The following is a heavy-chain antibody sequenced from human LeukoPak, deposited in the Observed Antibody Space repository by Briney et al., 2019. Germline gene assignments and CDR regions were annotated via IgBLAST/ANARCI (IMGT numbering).Heavy chain of an antibody. V-gene: IGHV3-74*01. Sequence: GGSLRLSCAASGFTFSSYWMHWVRQAPGKWLLWGSRINSDGSSTSYADSVKGRFTLSRDNAKTTLYLQMNSLRAEDTAVYYCARGWTWFDPWGQGTLVTVSS. CDR3: ARGWTWFDP. CDR2: INSDGSST. D-gene: IGHD3/OR15-3a*01. J-gene: IGHJ5*02. CDR1: GFTFSSYW.